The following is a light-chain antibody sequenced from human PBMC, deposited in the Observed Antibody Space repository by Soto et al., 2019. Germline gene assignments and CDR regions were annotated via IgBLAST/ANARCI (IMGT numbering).Light chain of an antibody. V-gene: IGKV3-15*01. CDR1: QSVSSN. Sequence: EIVMTQSPATLSVSPGERATLSCRASQSVSSNLAWYQQKPGQAPRLLIYGASTRATGIPARFSGSGSGTEFTHTISSLQSEDFAVYYCQQYNNWGRTFGQGTKVEIK. J-gene: IGKJ1*01. CDR3: QQYNNWGRT. CDR2: GAS.